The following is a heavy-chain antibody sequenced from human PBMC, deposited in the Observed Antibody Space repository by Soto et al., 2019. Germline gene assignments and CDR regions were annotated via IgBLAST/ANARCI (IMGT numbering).Heavy chain of an antibody. CDR1: GFTFSSYA. D-gene: IGHD3-3*01. Sequence: GGSLRLSCAASGFTFSSYAMHWVRQAPGKGLDWVAVISYDGSNKYYADSVKGRFTISRDNSKNTLYLQMNSLRAEDTAVYYCARVHSIYDFWSGSTRAAYYYYGMDVWGQGTTVTVSS. CDR3: ARVHSIYDFWSGSTRAAYYYYGMDV. CDR2: ISYDGSNK. J-gene: IGHJ6*02. V-gene: IGHV3-30-3*01.